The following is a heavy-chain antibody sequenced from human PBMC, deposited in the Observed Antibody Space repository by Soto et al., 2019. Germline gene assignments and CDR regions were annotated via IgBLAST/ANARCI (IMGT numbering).Heavy chain of an antibody. CDR2: ISSSGSTI. J-gene: IGHJ6*02. V-gene: IGHV3-48*03. Sequence: QSGGSLRLSCAASGFTFSSYEMNWVRQAPGKGLEWVSYISSSGSTIYYADSVKGRFTISRDNAKNSLYLKMNSLRAEDTAVYYCARDRGDSSSNYYGMDVWGQGTTVTVSS. D-gene: IGHD6-6*01. CDR1: GFTFSSYE. CDR3: ARDRGDSSSNYYGMDV.